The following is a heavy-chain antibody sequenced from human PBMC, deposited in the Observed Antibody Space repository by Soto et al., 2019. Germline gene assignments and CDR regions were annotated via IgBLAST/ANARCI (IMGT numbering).Heavy chain of an antibody. J-gene: IGHJ5*02. CDR3: ARLRIATNNYKWFDP. CDR2: IYVTGAV. D-gene: IGHD2-21*01. Sequence: SEFLSLPRRVSGAALNSGNYYWSWIRQVPGKGLEWIGHIYVTGAVDYNPSLRDRITISQDTSERQFSLNLRLVTAADTAVYYCARLRIATNNYKWFDPWGQGTLVTVSS. V-gene: IGHV4-31*03. CDR1: GAALNSGNYY.